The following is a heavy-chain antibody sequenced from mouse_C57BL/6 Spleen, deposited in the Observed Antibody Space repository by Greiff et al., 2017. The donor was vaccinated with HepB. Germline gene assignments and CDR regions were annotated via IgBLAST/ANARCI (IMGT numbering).Heavy chain of an antibody. CDR1: GYTFTSYW. Sequence: QVQLQQPGAELVRPGSSVKLSCKASGYTFTSYWMHWVKQRPIQGLEWIGNIDPTDSETHYNQKFKDKATLTVDKSSSTAYMQLSSLTSEDSAVYYCVPDGSSYGFAYWGQGTLVTVSA. J-gene: IGHJ3*01. V-gene: IGHV1-52*01. CDR2: IDPTDSET. CDR3: VPDGSSYGFAY. D-gene: IGHD1-1*01.